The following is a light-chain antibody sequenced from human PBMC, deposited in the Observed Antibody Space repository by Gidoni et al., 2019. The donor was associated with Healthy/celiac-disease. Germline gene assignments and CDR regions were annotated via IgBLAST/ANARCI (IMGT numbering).Light chain of an antibody. CDR1: KLGDKY. V-gene: IGLV3-1*01. Sequence: SYELTQPHSVTVSPGQTASITCSGDKLGDKYACWDQQKPGQSSVLVIYQDSKRPSGIPERFSGSNSGNTATLTISGTQAMDEADYFCQAWDSSTVVFGGGTKLTVL. CDR3: QAWDSSTVV. J-gene: IGLJ2*01. CDR2: QDS.